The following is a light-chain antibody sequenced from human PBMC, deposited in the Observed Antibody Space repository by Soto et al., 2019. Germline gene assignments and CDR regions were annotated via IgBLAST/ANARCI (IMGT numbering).Light chain of an antibody. J-gene: IGLJ1*01. CDR3: TSYTSGSTGV. CDR2: EVS. V-gene: IGLV2-14*01. CDR1: SSDVGGYNS. Sequence: QSALTQPASVSGSPGQSITISCTGTSSDVGGYNSVSWYQQHPGKAPKLMIYEVSNRPSGVSDRFSGSKSDNTASLTISGLQPEAEADYSCTSYTSGSTGVFGTGTKLTVL.